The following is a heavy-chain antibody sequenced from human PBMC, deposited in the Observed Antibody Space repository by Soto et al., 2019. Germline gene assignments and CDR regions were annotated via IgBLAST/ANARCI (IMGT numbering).Heavy chain of an antibody. D-gene: IGHD5-18*01. V-gene: IGHV4-39*01. Sequence: ASETLSLTCTVSGGSISSSSYYWGWIRQPPGKGLEWIGSIYYSGSTYYNPSLKSRVTISVDTSKNQFSLKLSSVTAADTAVYYCARRRGYSYGFDYWGQGTLVTVSS. CDR2: IYYSGST. CDR3: ARRRGYSYGFDY. CDR1: GGSISSSSYY. J-gene: IGHJ4*02.